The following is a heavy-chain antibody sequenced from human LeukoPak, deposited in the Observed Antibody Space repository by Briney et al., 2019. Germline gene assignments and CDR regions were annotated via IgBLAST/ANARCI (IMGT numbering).Heavy chain of an antibody. D-gene: IGHD6-13*01. CDR3: ARRKRYSSSWWTEDKNWFDP. CDR2: INHSGST. CDR1: GGSFSGYY. Sequence: SETLSLTCAVYGGSFSGYYWGWIRQPPGKGLEWIGEINHSGSTKYNASLKRGGTISVDTSKTQFSLKLSSVTAADTAVYYCARRKRYSSSWWTEDKNWFDPCGQGTLVTVSS. V-gene: IGHV4-34*01. J-gene: IGHJ5*02.